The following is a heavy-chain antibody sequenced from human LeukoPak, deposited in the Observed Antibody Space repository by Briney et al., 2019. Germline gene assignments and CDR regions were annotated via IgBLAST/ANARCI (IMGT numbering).Heavy chain of an antibody. Sequence: PGGSLRLSCAASGFTFSSYEMNWVRQAPGKGLEWVSYISSGGSTMYYADSVKGRFTISRDNAKNSLYLQMNSLRAEDTAVHYCARDGELLDAFDIWGQGTMVTVSS. CDR2: ISSGGSTM. J-gene: IGHJ3*02. CDR1: GFTFSSYE. D-gene: IGHD2-21*02. CDR3: ARDGELLDAFDI. V-gene: IGHV3-48*03.